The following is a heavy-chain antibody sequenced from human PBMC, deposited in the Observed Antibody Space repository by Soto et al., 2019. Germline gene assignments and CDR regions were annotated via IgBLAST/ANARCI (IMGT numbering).Heavy chain of an antibody. CDR1: GGTFSSYA. CDR3: ARRSRYCSSTSCYNRFDY. CDR2: IIPIFGTA. D-gene: IGHD2-2*02. V-gene: IGHV1-69*13. Sequence: RASVKVSCKASGGTFSSYAISWVRQAPGQGLEWMGGIIPIFGTANYAQKFQGRVTITADESTSTAYMELSSLRSEDTAVYYCARRSRYCSSTSCYNRFDYWGQGTLVTVSS. J-gene: IGHJ4*02.